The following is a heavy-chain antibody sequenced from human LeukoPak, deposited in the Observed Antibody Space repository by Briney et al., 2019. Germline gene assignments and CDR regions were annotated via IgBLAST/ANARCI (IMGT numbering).Heavy chain of an antibody. CDR1: GGSISSSNYY. CDR2: IYYSGIT. Sequence: TSETLSLTCTVSGGSISSSNYYWGWIRQPPGKGLEWIGSIYYSGITYYNPSLKSRVTISVDTSNNQFSLKLSSATAADTAMYYCARLLIYCSSTSCHFDYWGQGTLVTVSS. D-gene: IGHD2-2*01. CDR3: ARLLIYCSSTSCHFDY. V-gene: IGHV4-39*01. J-gene: IGHJ4*02.